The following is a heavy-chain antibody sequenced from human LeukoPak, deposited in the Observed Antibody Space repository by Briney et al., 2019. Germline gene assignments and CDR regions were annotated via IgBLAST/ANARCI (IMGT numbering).Heavy chain of an antibody. J-gene: IGHJ4*02. Sequence: ASVKVSCKASGYTFTDYYIHWVRQAPGQGLEWMGRINPNSGGTNYAQKFQGRVTMTRDTSISTAYMELSSLTFEDTAVYYCARGPPNWGMVGYWGQGTLVTVSS. D-gene: IGHD7-27*01. CDR2: INPNSGGT. CDR3: ARGPPNWGMVGY. V-gene: IGHV1-2*06. CDR1: GYTFTDYY.